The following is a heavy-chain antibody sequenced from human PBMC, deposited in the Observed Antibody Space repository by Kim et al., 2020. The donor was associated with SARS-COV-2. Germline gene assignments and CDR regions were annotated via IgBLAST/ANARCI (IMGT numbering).Heavy chain of an antibody. J-gene: IGHJ6*02. CDR2: FDPEDGET. CDR3: APCKWQRLRNRYYYNVMDV. V-gene: IGHV1-24*01. CDR1: GYSLNELS. D-gene: IGHD5-12*01. Sequence: ASVKVSCKVSGYSLNELSMHWVRQAPGKGLEWMGGFDPEDGETIYAQKFQGRVTMTEDTSTDTAYMELSSLRSEDTAVYYCAPCKWQRLRNRYYYNVMDVWGQGTTVTVSS.